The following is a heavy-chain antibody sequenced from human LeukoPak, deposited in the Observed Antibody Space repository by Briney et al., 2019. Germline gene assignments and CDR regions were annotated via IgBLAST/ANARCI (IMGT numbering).Heavy chain of an antibody. CDR3: ARGGYGASSGFDY. D-gene: IGHD4-23*01. Sequence: AETLSLTCTVSGGSISSYYWSWIRQPAGKGLEWIGRVYTSGSPNYNPSLESRVTMSVDTSKNQFSLNLSSVTAADTAVYYCARGGYGASSGFDYWGQGTLVAVSS. CDR2: VYTSGSP. V-gene: IGHV4-4*07. CDR1: GGSISSYY. J-gene: IGHJ4*02.